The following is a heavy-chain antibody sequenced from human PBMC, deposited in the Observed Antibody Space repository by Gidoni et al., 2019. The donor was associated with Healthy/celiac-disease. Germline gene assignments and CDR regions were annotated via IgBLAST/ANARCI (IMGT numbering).Heavy chain of an antibody. CDR2: ISWNSGSI. CDR3: AKSPGVAVAGTEVWFDP. CDR1: GFTFDDYA. Sequence: EVQLVESGGGLVQPGRSLRLSCAASGFTFDDYAMHWVRQAPGKGLEWVSGISWNSGSIGYADSVKGRFTISRDNAKNSLYLQMNSLRAEDTALYYCAKSPGVAVAGTEVWFDPWGQGTLVTVSS. V-gene: IGHV3-9*01. D-gene: IGHD6-19*01. J-gene: IGHJ5*02.